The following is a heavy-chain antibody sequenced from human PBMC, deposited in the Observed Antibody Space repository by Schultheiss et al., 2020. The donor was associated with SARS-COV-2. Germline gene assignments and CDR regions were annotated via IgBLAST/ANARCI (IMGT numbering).Heavy chain of an antibody. CDR3: AGGVVLDAFDI. Sequence: SQTLSLTCPVSGGSISSSSYYWGWIRQPPGKGLEWIGSIYYSGSTYYNPSLKSRVTISVDTSKNQFSLKLSSVTAADTAVYYCAGGVVLDAFDIWGQGTMVTVSS. CDR1: GGSISSSSYY. D-gene: IGHD2-21*01. J-gene: IGHJ3*02. V-gene: IGHV4-39*01. CDR2: IYYSGST.